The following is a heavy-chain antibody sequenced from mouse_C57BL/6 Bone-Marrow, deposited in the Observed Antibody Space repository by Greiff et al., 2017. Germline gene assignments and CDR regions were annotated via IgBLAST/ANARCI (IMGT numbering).Heavy chain of an antibody. CDR1: GFTFSSYA. J-gene: IGHJ4*01. CDR2: ISDGGSYT. V-gene: IGHV5-4*01. CDR3: ARDYYSNPYAMDY. D-gene: IGHD2-5*01. Sequence: DVMLVESGGGLVKPGGSLKLSCAASGFTFSSYAMSWVRQTPEKRLEWVATISDGGSYTYYPDNVKGRFTISRDNAKNNLYLQMSHLKSEDTAMYYCARDYYSNPYAMDYWGQGTSVTVSS.